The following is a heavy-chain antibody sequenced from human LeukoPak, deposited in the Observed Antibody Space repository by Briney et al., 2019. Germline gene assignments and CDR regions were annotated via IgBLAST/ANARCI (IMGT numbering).Heavy chain of an antibody. J-gene: IGHJ6*03. CDR1: GYSISSGYY. CDR3: ARSVGAPFRYYYYYMDV. V-gene: IGHV4-38-2*02. Sequence: SETLSLTCTVSGYSISSGYYWGWIRQPPGKGLEWIGSIYHSGSTYYNPSLKSRVTISVDTSKNQFSLKLSSVTAADTAVYYCARSVGAPFRYYYYYMDVWGKGTTVTVSS. D-gene: IGHD1-26*01. CDR2: IYHSGST.